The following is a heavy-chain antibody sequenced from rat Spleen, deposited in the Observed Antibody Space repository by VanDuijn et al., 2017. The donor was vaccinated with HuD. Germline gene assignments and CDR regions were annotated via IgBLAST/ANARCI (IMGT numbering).Heavy chain of an antibody. J-gene: IGHJ4*01. CDR1: GYSITSTYR. CDR3: AKENTIAAGGVMDA. CDR2: INSAGST. Sequence: EVQLQESGPGLVKPSQSLSLTCSVTGYSITSTYRWNWIRKFPGNKLEWMGYINSAGSTNYNPSLRSRISITRDTSKNQFFLQVNSVTTEDTATYYCAKENTIAAGGVMDAWGQGASVTVSS. V-gene: IGHV3-3*01. D-gene: IGHD1-2*01.